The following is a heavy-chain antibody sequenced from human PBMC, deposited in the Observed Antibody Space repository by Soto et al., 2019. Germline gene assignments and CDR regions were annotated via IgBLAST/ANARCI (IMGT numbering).Heavy chain of an antibody. J-gene: IGHJ6*02. CDR1: GYTFTSYG. D-gene: IGHD3-3*01. V-gene: IGHV1-18*01. Sequence: ASVKVSCKASGYTFTSYGISWVRQAPGQGLEWMGWISAYNGNTNYAQKLQGRVTMTTDTSTSTAYMELRSLRSDDTAVYYCARVVTIFGVVIINYYYGMDVWGQGTTVTVS. CDR2: ISAYNGNT. CDR3: ARVVTIFGVVIINYYYGMDV.